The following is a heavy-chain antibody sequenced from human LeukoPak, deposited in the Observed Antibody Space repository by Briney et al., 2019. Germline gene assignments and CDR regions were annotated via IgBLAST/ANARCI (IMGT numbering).Heavy chain of an antibody. V-gene: IGHV1-69*04. CDR3: ARVLRSKTIDY. Sequence: SVKVSCKASGGTFSSYAISWVRQAPGQGLEWMGRIIPILGIANYAQKFQGRVTITADKSTSTAYMELSSLRSEDTAVYYCARVLRSKTIDYWGQGTLVTVSS. CDR1: GGTFSSYA. CDR2: IIPILGIA. J-gene: IGHJ4*02.